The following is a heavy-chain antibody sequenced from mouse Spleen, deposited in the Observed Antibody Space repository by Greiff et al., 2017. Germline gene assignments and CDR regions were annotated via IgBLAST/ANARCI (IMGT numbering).Heavy chain of an antibody. CDR1: GYTFTSYW. J-gene: IGHJ4*01. CDR2: IDPSDSET. Sequence: VKLQQPGAELVRPGSSVKLSCKASGYTFTSYWMHWVKQRPIQGLEWIGNIDPSDSETHYNQKFKDKATLTVDKSSSTAYMQLSSLTSEDSAVYYCARSRSRPFYAMDYWGQGTSVTVSS. V-gene: IGHV1-52*01. CDR3: ARSRSRPFYAMDY.